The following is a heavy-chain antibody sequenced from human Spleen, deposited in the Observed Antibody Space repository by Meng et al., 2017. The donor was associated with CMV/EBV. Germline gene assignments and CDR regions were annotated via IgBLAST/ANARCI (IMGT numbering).Heavy chain of an antibody. Sequence: GGSLRLSCAASGFTFSSYVMSWVRQAPGKGLEWVSAISGSGGSTYYADSVKGRFTISRDNSKNTVYLQMNSLRAEDTAVYYCARDTVVIRMGTYYYYGMDVWGQGTTVTVSS. V-gene: IGHV3-23*01. CDR3: ARDTVVIRMGTYYYYGMDV. CDR1: GFTFSSYV. CDR2: ISGSGGST. J-gene: IGHJ6*02. D-gene: IGHD3-22*01.